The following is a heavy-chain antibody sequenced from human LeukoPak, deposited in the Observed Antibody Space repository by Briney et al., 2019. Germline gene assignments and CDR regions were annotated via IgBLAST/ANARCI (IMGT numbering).Heavy chain of an antibody. CDR3: AKGAGDILTGYYY. J-gene: IGHJ4*02. CDR1: GFTFDDYA. V-gene: IGHV3-9*01. D-gene: IGHD3-9*01. CDR2: ISWNSGSI. Sequence: PGRSLRLSCAASGFTFDDYAMHWVRQAPGKGLEWVSGISWNSGSIGYADSVKGRFTISRDNAKNSLYLQMNSLRAEDTALYYCAKGAGDILTGYYYWGRGTLVTVSS.